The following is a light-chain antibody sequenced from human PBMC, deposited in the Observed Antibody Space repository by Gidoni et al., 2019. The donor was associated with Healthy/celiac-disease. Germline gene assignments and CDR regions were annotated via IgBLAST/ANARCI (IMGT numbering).Light chain of an antibody. CDR2: AAS. CDR1: QSISSY. Sequence: DIQMTQSPSSLSASVGDRVTITCRASQSISSYLNWYQQKPVKAPKLLIYAASSLQSGVPSRFSGSGSGTDFTLTISSLQPEDFATYYCQQSYSTPLTFGGVTKVEIK. CDR3: QQSYSTPLT. J-gene: IGKJ4*01. V-gene: IGKV1-39*01.